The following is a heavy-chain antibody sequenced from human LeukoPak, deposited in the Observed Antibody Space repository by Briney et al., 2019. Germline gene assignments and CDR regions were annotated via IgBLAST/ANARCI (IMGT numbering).Heavy chain of an antibody. CDR1: GYTFTGYY. J-gene: IGHJ4*02. CDR3: ARGHRLYGSGSYYNY. CDR2: INPNSGGT. D-gene: IGHD3-10*01. Sequence: ASVKVSCKASGYTFTGYYMHWVRQAPGQGLEWMGWINPNSGGTNYAQKFQGRVTMTRDTSISTAYMELSRLRSDDTAVYYCARGHRLYGSGSYYNYWGQGTLVTVSS. V-gene: IGHV1-2*02.